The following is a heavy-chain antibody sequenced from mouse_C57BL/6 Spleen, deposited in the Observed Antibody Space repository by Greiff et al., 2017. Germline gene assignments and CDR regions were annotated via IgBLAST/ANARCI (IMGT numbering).Heavy chain of an antibody. Sequence: EVKLVESGPGLVKPSQSLSLSCSVTGYSITSGYYWYWIRQFPGNILEWMGYISYDGSNNYNPSLKNRNSITRDTSKNQFFLKLNSVTTEDTATYYCARDLVYDGYLDYWGQGTTLTVSS. J-gene: IGHJ2*01. V-gene: IGHV3-6*01. CDR1: GYSITSGYY. CDR2: ISYDGSN. D-gene: IGHD2-3*01. CDR3: ARDLVYDGYLDY.